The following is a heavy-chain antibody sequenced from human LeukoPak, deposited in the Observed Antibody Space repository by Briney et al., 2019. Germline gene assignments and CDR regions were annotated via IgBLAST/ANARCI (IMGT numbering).Heavy chain of an antibody. CDR2: IIPIFGTA. CDR1: GGTFSSYA. V-gene: IGHV1-69*05. D-gene: IGHD2-2*01. J-gene: IGHJ3*02. Sequence: SVKVSYKASGGTFSSYAISWVRQAPGQGLEWMGGIIPIFGTANYAQKFQGRVTITTDESTSTAYMELSSLRSEDTAVYYCARDHLGYCSSTSCLQNAFDIWGQGTMVTVSS. CDR3: ARDHLGYCSSTSCLQNAFDI.